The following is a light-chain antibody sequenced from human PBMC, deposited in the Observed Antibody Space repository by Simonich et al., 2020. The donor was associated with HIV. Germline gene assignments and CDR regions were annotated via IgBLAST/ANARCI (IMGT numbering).Light chain of an antibody. J-gene: IGKJ2*01. V-gene: IGKV1-NL1*01. CDR2: AAS. CDR1: QGVSNS. CDR3: QQYYSTLMYT. Sequence: DIQMTQSPSSLSASVGDRVTITCLASQGVSNSLDWDQQKPGKAPKLLLYAASRLESGVPSRFSGSGSGTDYTLTISSLQPEDFATYYCQQYYSTLMYTFGQGTKLEIK.